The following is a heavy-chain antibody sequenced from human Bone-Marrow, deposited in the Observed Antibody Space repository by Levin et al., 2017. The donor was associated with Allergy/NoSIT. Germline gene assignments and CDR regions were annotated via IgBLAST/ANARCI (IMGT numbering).Heavy chain of an antibody. CDR2: ISWNGGSV. CDR3: VRGHTIFGVVDYYFDH. V-gene: IGHV3-9*01. Sequence: GGSLRLSCAASGFKFTDYAMHWVRQPPGKGLEWVAGISWNGGSVVYVESVKGRFTISRDNADNSVYLQMHGLRIEDTAVYYCVRGHTIFGVVDYYFDHWGQGTLVSVSS. J-gene: IGHJ4*02. D-gene: IGHD3-3*01. CDR1: GFKFTDYA.